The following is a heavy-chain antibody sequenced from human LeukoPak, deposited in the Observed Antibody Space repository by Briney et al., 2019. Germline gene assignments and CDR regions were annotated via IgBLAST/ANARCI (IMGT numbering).Heavy chain of an antibody. CDR1: GYTFTSYD. D-gene: IGHD3-16*02. CDR3: ARVTFGGVVADFDY. V-gene: IGHV1-8*01. Sequence: GASVKVSCKASGYTFTSYDINWVRQATGQGLEWMGWMNPNSGNTGYAQKFQGRVNITRNTSISTAYMELGSLRSEDTAVYYCARVTFGGVVADFDYWGQGTLVTVSS. J-gene: IGHJ4*02. CDR2: MNPNSGNT.